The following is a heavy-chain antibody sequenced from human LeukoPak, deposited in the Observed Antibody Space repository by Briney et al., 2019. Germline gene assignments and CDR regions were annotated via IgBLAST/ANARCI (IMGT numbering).Heavy chain of an antibody. CDR1: GYTFTSYH. Sequence: GASVKVSCKASGYTFTSYHMHWVRQAPGQGLEWMGIINPSGGSTSYAQKFQGRVTMTRDTSTSTVYMELSSLRSEDTAVYYCARDLYYGSSGYSSRGGAFDIWGQGTMVTVSS. CDR2: INPSGGST. CDR3: ARDLYYGSSGYSSRGGAFDI. V-gene: IGHV1-46*01. D-gene: IGHD3-22*01. J-gene: IGHJ3*02.